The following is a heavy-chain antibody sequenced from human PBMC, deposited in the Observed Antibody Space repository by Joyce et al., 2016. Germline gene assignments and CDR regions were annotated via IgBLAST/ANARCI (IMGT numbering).Heavy chain of an antibody. D-gene: IGHD2-8*02. J-gene: IGHJ5*01. CDR1: GSSFSRHG. CDR2: ISYDGSEK. V-gene: IGHV3-30*18. CDR3: VKGADDIVLINWFDS. Sequence: QVQLVESGGAVVQPGMSLRVSCAASGSSFSRHGMHWVRQAPGKGLGWVAVISYDGSEKDFADSVKGRFTITRDNSKNTLFLQMNSLKVEDTAVYFCVKGADDIVLINWFDSWGQGTLVTVSS.